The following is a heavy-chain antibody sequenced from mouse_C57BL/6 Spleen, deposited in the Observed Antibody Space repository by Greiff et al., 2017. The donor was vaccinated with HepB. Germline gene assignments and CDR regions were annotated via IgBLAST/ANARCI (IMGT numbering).Heavy chain of an antibody. CDR3: ARRGAYYSNYYAMDD. V-gene: IGHV1-82*01. D-gene: IGHD2-5*01. CDR2: IYPGDGDT. Sequence: VQLQQSGPELVKPGASVKISCKASGYAFSSSWMNWVKQRPGKGLEWIGRIYPGDGDTNYNGKFKGKATLTADKSSSTAYMQLSSLTAEDSAVYFCARRGAYYSNYYAMDDWGQGTSGTVSS. J-gene: IGHJ4*01. CDR1: GYAFSSSW.